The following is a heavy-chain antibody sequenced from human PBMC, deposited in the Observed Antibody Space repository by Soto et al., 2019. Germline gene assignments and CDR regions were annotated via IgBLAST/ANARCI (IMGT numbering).Heavy chain of an antibody. V-gene: IGHV3-30*18. CDR1: GFTFSSYG. CDR2: ISYDGSNK. Sequence: QVQLVESGGGVVQPGRSLRLSCAASGFTFSSYGMHWVRQAPGKGLEWVAVISYDGSNKYYADSVKGRFTISRDNSKNALYLQMNGLRGEDTVVYYCAKVAVAGGVCGRTLSDWDFDLWGRGTLVTVSS. J-gene: IGHJ2*01. CDR3: AKVAVAGGVCGRTLSDWDFDL. D-gene: IGHD6-19*01.